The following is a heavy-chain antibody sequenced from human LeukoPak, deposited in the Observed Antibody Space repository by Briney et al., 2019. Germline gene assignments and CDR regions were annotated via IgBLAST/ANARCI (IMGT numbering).Heavy chain of an antibody. CDR2: ISGSDGST. V-gene: IGHV3-23*01. CDR1: GFTFSNSA. CDR3: AKDSAKKYDDY. J-gene: IGHJ4*02. D-gene: IGHD2/OR15-2a*01. Sequence: GGSLRLSCAASGFTFSNSAMSWVRQAPGKGLEWVSGISGSDGSTYYADSVKGRFTISRDNSKNTLFLQMNSLRAEDTAVYYCAKDSAKKYDDYWGQGTLVTVSS.